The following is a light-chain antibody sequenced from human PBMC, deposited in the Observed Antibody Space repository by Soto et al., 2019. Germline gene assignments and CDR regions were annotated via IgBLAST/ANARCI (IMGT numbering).Light chain of an antibody. Sequence: QSALTQPPSASGSPGQSVTIPCTGTSSDVGGYDHVSWYQQHPGKAPKLMIYEVTKRPAGVPDRFSGSKSGNTASLTVSGLQDEDEADYYCQSYDNNSDYVFGTGTKVTVL. CDR2: EVT. CDR1: SSDVGGYDH. CDR3: QSYDNNSDYV. V-gene: IGLV2-8*01. J-gene: IGLJ1*01.